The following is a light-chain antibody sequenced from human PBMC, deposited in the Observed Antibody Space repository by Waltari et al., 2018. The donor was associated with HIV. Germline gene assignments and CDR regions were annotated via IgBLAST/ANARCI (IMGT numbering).Light chain of an antibody. V-gene: IGLV2-23*02. J-gene: IGLJ6*01. CDR1: TYNF. CDR3: CSSIWTDNPVLL. Sequence: TYNFVSWYQRLPGQAPKLLIYEVAKRPSGISSRFSGSKFGDTASLTISGLQPEDEALYFCCSSIWTDNPVLLFGNGTQVVVL. CDR2: EVA.